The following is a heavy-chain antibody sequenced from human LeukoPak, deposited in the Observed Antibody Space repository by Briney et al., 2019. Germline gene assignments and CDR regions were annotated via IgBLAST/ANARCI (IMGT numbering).Heavy chain of an antibody. V-gene: IGHV3-74*01. D-gene: IGHD3-3*01. CDR2: IKSDGSST. CDR1: GFTFSSYW. Sequence: GGSLRLSCAASGFTFSSYWMHWVRQAPGKGLVWVSRIKSDGSSTTYADSVKGRFTISRDNAKNTLYLQINSLRAEDTAVYYCARGAYITDFWSGSYYYYMDVWGKGTTVTVSS. J-gene: IGHJ6*03. CDR3: ARGAYITDFWSGSYYYYMDV.